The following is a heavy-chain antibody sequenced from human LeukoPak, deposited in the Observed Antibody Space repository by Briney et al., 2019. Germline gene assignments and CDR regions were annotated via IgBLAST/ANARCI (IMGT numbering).Heavy chain of an antibody. CDR1: GGSISSYY. CDR3: ARLRYYYDSSGYYYGVWFDP. V-gene: IGHV4-59*12. Sequence: SETLSLTCTVSGGSISSYYWSWIRQLPGKGLEWIGYIYYSGSTNYNPSLKSRVTISVDTSKNQFSLKLSSVTAADTAAYYCARLRYYYDSSGYYYGVWFDPWGPGTLVAVSS. CDR2: IYYSGST. D-gene: IGHD3-22*01. J-gene: IGHJ5*02.